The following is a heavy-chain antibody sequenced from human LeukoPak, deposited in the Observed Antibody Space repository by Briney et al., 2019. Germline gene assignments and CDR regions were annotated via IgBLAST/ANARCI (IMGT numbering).Heavy chain of an antibody. CDR3: ATGSIAVAGTFGY. V-gene: IGHV3-23*01. Sequence: GGSLRLSCAAPGFTFSSYAMSWVRQAPGKGLEWVSAISGSGGSTYYADSVKGRFTISRDNSKNTLYLQMNSLRAEDTAVYYCATGSIAVAGTFGYWGQGTLVTVSS. J-gene: IGHJ4*02. CDR1: GFTFSSYA. D-gene: IGHD6-19*01. CDR2: ISGSGGST.